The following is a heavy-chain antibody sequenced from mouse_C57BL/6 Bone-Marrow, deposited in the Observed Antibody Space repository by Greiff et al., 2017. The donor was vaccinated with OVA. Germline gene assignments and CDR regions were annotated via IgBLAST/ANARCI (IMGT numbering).Heavy chain of an antibody. D-gene: IGHD2-1*01. CDR2: ISDGGSYT. V-gene: IGHV5-4*03. CDR3: ARGDLPWFAY. Sequence: EVKLVESGGGLAKPGGSLKLSCAASGFTFSSYAMSWVRQTPEKRLEWVATISDGGSYTYYPDNVKGRFTISRDNAKNNLYLQMSHLKSEDTAMYYCARGDLPWFAYWGQGTLVTVSA. J-gene: IGHJ3*01. CDR1: GFTFSSYA.